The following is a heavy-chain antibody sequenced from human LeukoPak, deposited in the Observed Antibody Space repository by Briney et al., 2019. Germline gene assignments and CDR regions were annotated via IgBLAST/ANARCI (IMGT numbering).Heavy chain of an antibody. CDR3: ARGYDYYDSSGYYY. Sequence: GGSLRLSCAASGFPFISYSMHWVRQAPGKGLEWVSYISSSSSAIYYADSVKGRFTISRDNAKNSLYLQMNSLRDEDTAVYYCARGYDYYDSSGYYYWGQGTLVTVSS. V-gene: IGHV3-48*02. CDR1: GFPFISYS. D-gene: IGHD3-22*01. J-gene: IGHJ4*02. CDR2: ISSSSSAI.